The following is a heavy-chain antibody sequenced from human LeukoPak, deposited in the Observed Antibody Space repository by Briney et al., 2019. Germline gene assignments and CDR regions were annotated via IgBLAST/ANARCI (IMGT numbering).Heavy chain of an antibody. D-gene: IGHD1-26*01. V-gene: IGHV3-33*01. J-gene: IGHJ6*02. CDR1: GFTFSRYG. CDR3: ARDPVGPYGMDV. Sequence: PGGSLRLSCAASGFTFSRYGMHWVRQAPGKGLEWVAVIWYDGSNKYYADSVKGRFTISRDNSQNTLCLQMNSLRAEDTAVYYCARDPVGPYGMDVWGQGTTVTVSS. CDR2: IWYDGSNK.